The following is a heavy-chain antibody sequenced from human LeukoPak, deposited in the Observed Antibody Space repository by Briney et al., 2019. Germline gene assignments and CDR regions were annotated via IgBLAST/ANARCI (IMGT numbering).Heavy chain of an antibody. CDR2: ISYDGNNK. V-gene: IGHV3-30*04. Sequence: GGSLRLSCAASGFTFSSYVMYWVRQAPGKGLEWVAVISYDGNNKYYADSVKGRFTISRDNSKNTLYLQMNSLRAEDTAVYYCARDRAIVVVMYVFDIWGQGTMVTVSS. CDR3: ARDRAIVVVMYVFDI. D-gene: IGHD3-22*01. CDR1: GFTFSSYV. J-gene: IGHJ3*02.